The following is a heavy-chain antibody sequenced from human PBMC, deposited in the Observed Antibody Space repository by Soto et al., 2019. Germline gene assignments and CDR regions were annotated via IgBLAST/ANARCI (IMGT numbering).Heavy chain of an antibody. J-gene: IGHJ4*02. CDR1: GGTFSSYT. D-gene: IGHD3-22*01. V-gene: IGHV1-69*08. Sequence: GGSVKVSCKASGGTFSSYTISWVRQAPGQGLEWMGRIIPILGTANYAQKFQGRVTITADESTGTAYMELSSLRSEDTAVYYCARSEMYDSSGYLYYFDYWGQGTLVTVSS. CDR2: IIPILGTA. CDR3: ARSEMYDSSGYLYYFDY.